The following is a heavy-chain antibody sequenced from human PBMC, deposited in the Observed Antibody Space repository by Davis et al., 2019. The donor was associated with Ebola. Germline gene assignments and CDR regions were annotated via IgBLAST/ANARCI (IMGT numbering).Heavy chain of an antibody. J-gene: IGHJ4*02. V-gene: IGHV3-21*01. CDR1: GFTFSSYS. D-gene: IGHD4-17*01. CDR3: ARDPYYGDYG. Sequence: GESLTISCAASGFTFSSYSMNCLLQAPLKGLEWVSYISSSSSYIYYADSVKGRFTISRDNAKNSLYLQMNSLRAEDTAVYYCARDPYYGDYGWGQGTLVTVSS. CDR2: ISSSSSYI.